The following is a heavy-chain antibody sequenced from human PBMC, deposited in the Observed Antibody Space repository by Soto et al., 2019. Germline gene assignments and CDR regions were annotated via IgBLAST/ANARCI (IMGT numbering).Heavy chain of an antibody. CDR1: GYTFTSYD. CDR2: MNPNSGNT. CDR3: ARGKEDIVATTVLGYGMDV. V-gene: IGHV1-8*01. Sequence: QVQLVQSGAEVKKPGASVKVSCMASGYTFTSYDINWVRQATGQGLEWMGWMNPNSGNTGYAQKFQGRVTMTRNTSISTAYMELSSLRSEDTAVYYCARGKEDIVATTVLGYGMDVWGQGTTVTVSS. J-gene: IGHJ6*02. D-gene: IGHD5-12*01.